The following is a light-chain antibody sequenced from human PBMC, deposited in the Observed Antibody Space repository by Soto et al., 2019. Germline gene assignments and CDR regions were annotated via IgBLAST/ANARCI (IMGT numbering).Light chain of an antibody. CDR3: QERTGWPPWT. CDR2: GAF. CDR1: PSVSNY. V-gene: IGKV3-11*01. J-gene: IGKJ1*01. Sequence: EIVLTQSPGTLSLSPGERATLSCRASPSVSNYLAWYQQKPGQAPRLLIYGAFNRATGIPARFSGSGSGTDFTLTISSLEPEDFAVYYCQERTGWPPWTFGQGTKVDIK.